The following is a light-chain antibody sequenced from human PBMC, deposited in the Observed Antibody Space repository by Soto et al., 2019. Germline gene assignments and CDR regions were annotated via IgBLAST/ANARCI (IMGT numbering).Light chain of an antibody. Sequence: EIVLTQSPATLSLSPGERATLSCRASQSVSSYLAWYQQKPGQAPRLLMYSASTRATGVPARFSGSGSGTEFTLTISSLQSEDFALYYCHQYNSWPPGTFGQGTKVDIK. CDR2: SAS. V-gene: IGKV3-15*01. J-gene: IGKJ2*01. CDR1: QSVSSY. CDR3: HQYNSWPPGT.